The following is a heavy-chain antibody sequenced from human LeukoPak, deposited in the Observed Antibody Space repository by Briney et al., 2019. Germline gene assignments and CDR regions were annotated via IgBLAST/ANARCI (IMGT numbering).Heavy chain of an antibody. J-gene: IGHJ4*02. CDR1: GGSISSGGYY. CDR3: AREDDSSGSLDY. V-gene: IGHV4-31*03. CDR2: IYYSGST. D-gene: IGHD3-22*01. Sequence: SQTLSLTCTVSGGSISSGGYYWSWIRQHSGKGLEWIGYIYYSGSTYYNPSLKSRVTISVDTSKNQFSLKLSSVTDADTAVYYCAREDDSSGSLDYWGQGTLVTVSS.